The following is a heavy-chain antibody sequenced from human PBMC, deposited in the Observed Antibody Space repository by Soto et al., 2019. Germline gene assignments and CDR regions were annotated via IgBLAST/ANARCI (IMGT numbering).Heavy chain of an antibody. CDR3: ARALYDTDSLPVGAEARYYAMDF. V-gene: IGHV1-46*01. CDR1: QYRITNYC. CDR2: INPRGGRT. D-gene: IGHD3-22*01. J-gene: IGHJ6*01. Sequence: LVNLACKGFQYRITNYCIHWVSQAPGQGLEWMGIINPRGGRTNYAQRFQGRVSMTRDTSTSTVYMELSSLRSEDTAVYYCARALYDTDSLPVGAEARYYAMDFRRLGTTVTSPQ.